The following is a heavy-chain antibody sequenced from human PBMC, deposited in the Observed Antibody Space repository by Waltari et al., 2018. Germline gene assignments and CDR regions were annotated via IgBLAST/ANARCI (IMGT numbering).Heavy chain of an antibody. Sequence: QVQLVESGGGVVQPGMSLSLSCAASGFSLSHFGMHWVSQAPGKGLEWVALASFDGSTTYYADSVRGRFTISRDNSKNTLYLDINTLRVDDTAIYYCAKDAFGNTYLDHWGQGTLVTVSS. CDR1: GFSLSHFG. D-gene: IGHD3-10*01. V-gene: IGHV3-30*18. CDR3: AKDAFGNTYLDH. CDR2: ASFDGSTT. J-gene: IGHJ5*02.